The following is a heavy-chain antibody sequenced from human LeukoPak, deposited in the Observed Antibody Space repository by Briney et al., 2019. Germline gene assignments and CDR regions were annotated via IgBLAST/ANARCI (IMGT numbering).Heavy chain of an antibody. V-gene: IGHV1-8*01. CDR1: GYTFTSYD. J-gene: IGHJ4*02. Sequence: ASVKVSCKASGYTFTSYDINWVRQATGQGLEWMGWMNPNSGNTGYAQKFQGRVTMTRNTSISTAYMELSSLRSEDTAVYYCARARRADGYYFVYWVQASLITVSS. CDR2: MNPNSGNT. CDR3: ARARRADGYYFVY.